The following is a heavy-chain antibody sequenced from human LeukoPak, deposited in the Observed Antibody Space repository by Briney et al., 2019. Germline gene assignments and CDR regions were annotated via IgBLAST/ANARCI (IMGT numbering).Heavy chain of an antibody. CDR3: ARGSMVRGVIPFDY. D-gene: IGHD3-10*01. CDR2: ISSSSSYI. Sequence: PGGSLRLSCAPSGFTFSSYWMSWVRQAPGKGLEWVSSISSSSSYIYYADSVKGRFTISRDNAKNSLYLQMNSLRAEDTAVYYCARGSMVRGVIPFDYWGQGTLVTVSS. J-gene: IGHJ4*02. V-gene: IGHV3-21*01. CDR1: GFTFSSYW.